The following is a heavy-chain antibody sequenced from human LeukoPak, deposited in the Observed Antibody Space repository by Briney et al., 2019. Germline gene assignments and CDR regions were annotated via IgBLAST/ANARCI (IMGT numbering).Heavy chain of an antibody. CDR3: ARVVITKVDY. CDR1: GFTFSSCW. J-gene: IGHJ4*02. CDR2: IKQDGSEK. V-gene: IGHV3-7*01. D-gene: IGHD2/OR15-2a*01. Sequence: GGSLRLSCAASGFTFSSCWMSWVRQAPGKGLEWVANIKQDGSEKYYVDSVKGRFTISRDNAKNSLYLQMNSLRAEDTAVYYCARVVITKVDYWGQGTLVTVSS.